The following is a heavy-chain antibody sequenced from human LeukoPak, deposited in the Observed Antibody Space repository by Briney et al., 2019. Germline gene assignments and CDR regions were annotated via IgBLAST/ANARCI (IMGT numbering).Heavy chain of an antibody. CDR2: IYYSGST. V-gene: IGHV4-61*08. CDR1: GGSISSGDYY. CDR3: ARIGVQLWAAFDY. D-gene: IGHD5-18*01. J-gene: IGHJ4*02. Sequence: PSETLSLTCTVSGGSISSGDYYWSWIRQPPGKGLEWIGYIYYSGSTNYNPSLKSRVTISVDTSKNQFSLKLSSVTAADTAVYYCARIGVQLWAAFDYWGQGTLVTVSS.